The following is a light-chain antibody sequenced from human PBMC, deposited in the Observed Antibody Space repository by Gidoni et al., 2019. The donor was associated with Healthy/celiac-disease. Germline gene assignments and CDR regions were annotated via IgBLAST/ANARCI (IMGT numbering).Light chain of an antibody. Sequence: IQMTQSPSSLSASVGDRVTITCRASQSISSYLHWYQQKPGKAPKLLIYAASSLQSGVPSRFGGSGSGTDFTLAISSLQPEDFATYYCQQSYSTPQTFGQGTKVEIK. V-gene: IGKV1-39*01. J-gene: IGKJ1*01. CDR3: QQSYSTPQT. CDR2: AAS. CDR1: QSISSY.